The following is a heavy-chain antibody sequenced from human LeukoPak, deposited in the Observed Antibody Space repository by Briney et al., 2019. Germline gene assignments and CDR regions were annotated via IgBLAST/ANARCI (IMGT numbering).Heavy chain of an antibody. Sequence: GGSLRLSCAASGFTFSSYWMSWVRQAPGKGLEWVANIKQDGGETFYVDSVKGRFTISRDNAKNSLYLQMNSLRAEDTAVYYCARDNGELYFYMDVWGKGTTVTVSS. CDR1: GFTFSSYW. V-gene: IGHV3-7*01. CDR3: ARDNGELYFYMDV. CDR2: IKQDGGET. D-gene: IGHD1-7*01. J-gene: IGHJ6*03.